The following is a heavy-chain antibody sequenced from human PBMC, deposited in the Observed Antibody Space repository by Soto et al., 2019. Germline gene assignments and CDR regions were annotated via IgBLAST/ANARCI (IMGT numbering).Heavy chain of an antibody. CDR3: IKASTVTGVGGYR. Sequence: EVQLVESGGGLVQPGGCLRLSCAASGFAFSSYWMQWVRQPPGKGPVWVSRISSDGRNTTYADPVKGRFTISRDNANNTLHLQMTSLTDDDTAVYYCIKASTVTGVGGYRWGQGTLVTVSS. CDR1: GFAFSSYW. CDR2: ISSDGRNT. D-gene: IGHD6-19*01. V-gene: IGHV3-74*03. J-gene: IGHJ5*02.